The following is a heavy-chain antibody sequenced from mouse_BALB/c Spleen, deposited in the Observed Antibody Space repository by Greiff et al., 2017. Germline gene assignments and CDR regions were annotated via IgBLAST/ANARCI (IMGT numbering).Heavy chain of an antibody. CDR3: ARNSCYDYGWFAY. J-gene: IGHJ3*01. CDR2: IWSGGST. V-gene: IGHV2-2*02. D-gene: IGHD2-4*01. Sequence: QVQLKESGPGLVQPSQSLSITCTVSGFSLTSYGVHWVRQSPGKGLEWLGVIWSGGSTDYNAAFISRLSISKDNSKSQVFFKMNSLQANDTAIYYCARNSCYDYGWFAYWGQGTLVTVSA. CDR1: GFSLTSYG.